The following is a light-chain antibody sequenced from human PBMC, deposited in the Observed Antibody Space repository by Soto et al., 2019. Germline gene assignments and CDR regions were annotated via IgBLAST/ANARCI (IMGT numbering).Light chain of an antibody. J-gene: IGKJ5*01. CDR1: QSLVHSDGIAY. CDR2: KVS. Sequence: DVVMTQSPLTLPVTLGERASLSCRSNQSLVHSDGIAYFSWFQQRPGRSPRRLIYKVSNRDSGVPARFSGSGSGTEFALKISRVEAEDVGVYYCMQGRHWPITFGQGTRLEI. V-gene: IGKV2-30*02. CDR3: MQGRHWPIT.